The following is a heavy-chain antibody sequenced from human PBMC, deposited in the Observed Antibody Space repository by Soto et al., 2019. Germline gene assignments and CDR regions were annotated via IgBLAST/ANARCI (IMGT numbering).Heavy chain of an antibody. Sequence: ASVKVSCKASGYSFTSYGISWVRQAPGQGLEWMGWISAYNGNKKYAQKLQGRVTMTTDTSTSTAYMELRSLRSDDTAVYYCARDQGITTFGVYSMYYYGMDVWGQGTTVTVSS. CDR2: ISAYNGNK. CDR3: ARDQGITTFGVYSMYYYGMDV. V-gene: IGHV1-18*01. CDR1: GYSFTSYG. D-gene: IGHD3-3*01. J-gene: IGHJ6*02.